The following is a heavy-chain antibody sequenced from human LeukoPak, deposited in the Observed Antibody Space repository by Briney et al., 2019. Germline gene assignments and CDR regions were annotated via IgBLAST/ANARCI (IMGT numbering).Heavy chain of an antibody. CDR1: GYTFTRYG. Sequence: SSVKVSCKASGYTFTRYGISWVRQAPGQGLEWMGGIIPIFGTANYAQKFQGRVTITADESTSTAYMELSSLRSEDTAVYYCASPSRGFIYPWDAFDIWGQGTMVTVSS. CDR3: ASPSRGFIYPWDAFDI. V-gene: IGHV1-69*13. D-gene: IGHD3-10*01. J-gene: IGHJ3*02. CDR2: IIPIFGTA.